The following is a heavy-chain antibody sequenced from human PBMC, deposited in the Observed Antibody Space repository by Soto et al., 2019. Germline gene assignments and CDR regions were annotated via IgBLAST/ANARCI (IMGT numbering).Heavy chain of an antibody. CDR3: ARSNYYDSSGYYYQGGMDV. CDR1: GGSITSSY. Sequence: SETLSLTCTVSGGSITSSYWSWIRRPPGKGLEWIAYIYDTGISGYTPSTSYNPSLKSRVTMSVDTSKSQFSLKLTSVTAADTAVYYCARSNYYDSSGYYYQGGMDVWGQGTTVTVSS. CDR2: IYDTGISGYTPST. J-gene: IGHJ6*02. V-gene: IGHV4-59*01. D-gene: IGHD3-22*01.